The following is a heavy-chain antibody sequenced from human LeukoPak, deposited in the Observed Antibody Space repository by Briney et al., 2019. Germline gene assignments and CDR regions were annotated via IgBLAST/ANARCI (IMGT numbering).Heavy chain of an antibody. CDR3: ARATTVTTYMVYYYYYYMDV. V-gene: IGHV4-34*01. Sequence: PSETLSLTCAVYGGSFSGYYWSWIRQPPGKGLEWIGEINHSGSTNYNPSLKSRVTISVDTSKNQFSLKLSSVTAADTAVYYCARATTVTTYMVYYYYYYMDVWGKGTTVTVSS. D-gene: IGHD4-17*01. CDR2: INHSGST. CDR1: GGSFSGYY. J-gene: IGHJ6*03.